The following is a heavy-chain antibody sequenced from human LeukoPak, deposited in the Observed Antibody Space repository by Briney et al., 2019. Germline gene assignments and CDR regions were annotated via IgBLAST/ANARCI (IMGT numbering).Heavy chain of an antibody. V-gene: IGHV1-69*13. Sequence: SVKVSCKASGGTFSSYAISWVRQAPGQGLEWMGGIIPIFGTANYAQKFQGRVTITADESTSTAYMELSSLRSEDTAVYYCARERAARPDDYYYYYMDVWGKGTTVTVSS. D-gene: IGHD6-6*01. J-gene: IGHJ6*03. CDR1: GGTFSSYA. CDR3: ARERAARPDDYYYYYMDV. CDR2: IIPIFGTA.